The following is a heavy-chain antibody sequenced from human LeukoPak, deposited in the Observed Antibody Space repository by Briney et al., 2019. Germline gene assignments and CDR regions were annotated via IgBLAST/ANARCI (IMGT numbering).Heavy chain of an antibody. D-gene: IGHD6-19*01. V-gene: IGHV1-69*04. J-gene: IGHJ3*02. Sequence: ASVKVSCKASGGTFSSYAISWVRQAPGQGLEWMGRIIPILGTANYAQKFQGRVTITADKSTSTAYMELSSLRSEDTAVYYCATPEGWGDAFDIWGQGTMVTVSS. CDR2: IIPILGTA. CDR3: ATPEGWGDAFDI. CDR1: GGTFSSYA.